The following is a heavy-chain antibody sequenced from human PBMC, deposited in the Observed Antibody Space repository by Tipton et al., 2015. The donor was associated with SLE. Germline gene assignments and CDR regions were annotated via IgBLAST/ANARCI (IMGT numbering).Heavy chain of an antibody. CDR3: AKVPGLLWFREPYLDY. CDR1: GFTFSSYG. D-gene: IGHD3-10*01. CDR2: IRDDGSNK. Sequence: GSLRLSCAASGFTFSSYGMHWVRQAPGKGLEWVAFIRDDGSNKYYADSVKGRFTISRDNSKNTRYLQMNSLRAEDTAVYYCAKVPGLLWFREPYLDYWGQGTLVTVSS. V-gene: IGHV3-30*02. J-gene: IGHJ4*02.